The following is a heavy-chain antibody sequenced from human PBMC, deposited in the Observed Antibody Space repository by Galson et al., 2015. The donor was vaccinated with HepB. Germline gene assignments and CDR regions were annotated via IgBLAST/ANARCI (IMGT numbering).Heavy chain of an antibody. CDR3: AKEEVLAMVQRVLGY. J-gene: IGHJ4*02. CDR2: ISYDGGNK. V-gene: IGHV3-30*18. D-gene: IGHD3-10*01. Sequence: SLRLSCAASGFTFSSYGMHWVRQAPGKGLEWVAVISYDGGNKYYADSVKGRFTISRDNSKNTLYLQMNSLRAEDTAVYYCAKEEVLAMVQRVLGYWGQRSLVTVPS. CDR1: GFTFSSYG.